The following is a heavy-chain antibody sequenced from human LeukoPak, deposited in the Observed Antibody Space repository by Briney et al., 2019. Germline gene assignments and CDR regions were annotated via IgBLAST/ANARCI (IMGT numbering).Heavy chain of an antibody. Sequence: PGGSLRLSCAASGFTFSDYAMSSVRQAPGKGLEWVSLISGNGGNTYYADSVKGRFTVSRDNSKNTLYPQMSSLRAEDTAVYYCARRYGSETYYNPLFDYWGQGTLVTVSS. CDR2: ISGNGGNT. J-gene: IGHJ4*02. CDR3: ARRYGSETYYNPLFDY. V-gene: IGHV3-23*01. CDR1: GFTFSDYA. D-gene: IGHD3-10*01.